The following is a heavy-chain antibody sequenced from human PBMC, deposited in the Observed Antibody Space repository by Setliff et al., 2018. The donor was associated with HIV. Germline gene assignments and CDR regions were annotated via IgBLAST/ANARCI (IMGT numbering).Heavy chain of an antibody. CDR1: GGSFSANY. CDR2: INHSGGT. D-gene: IGHD2-8*02. Sequence: PSETLSLTCAVYGGSFSANYWSWVRQSPGKGLGWIGEINHSGGTKYSTSLRSRVSISVDTSKTQFSLKLSSVTAADTAVYYCARVSSTYWYSIFRNNYYHMDVWGKGTTVTVSS. V-gene: IGHV4-34*01. CDR3: ARVSSTYWYSIFRNNYYHMDV. J-gene: IGHJ6*03.